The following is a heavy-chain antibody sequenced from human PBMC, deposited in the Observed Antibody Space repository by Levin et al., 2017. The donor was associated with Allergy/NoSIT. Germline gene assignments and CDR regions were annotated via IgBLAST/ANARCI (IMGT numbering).Heavy chain of an antibody. Sequence: SETLSLTCAVSGGSISSSKWWSWVRQPPGKGLEWVGEIFHSGSTNYNPSLKSRVTISVDKSKNQFSLKLTSLTAADTAVYYCAERDDFWAYWGQGTLVTVSS. CDR3: AERDDFWAY. V-gene: IGHV4-4*02. CDR1: GGSISSSKW. J-gene: IGHJ4*02. CDR2: IFHSGST. D-gene: IGHD3-3*01.